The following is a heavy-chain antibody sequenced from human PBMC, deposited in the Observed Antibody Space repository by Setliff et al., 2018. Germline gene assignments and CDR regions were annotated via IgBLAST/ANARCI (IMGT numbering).Heavy chain of an antibody. CDR3: ARDPIAAAGLYYYYYYMDV. V-gene: IGHV3-53*01. Sequence: GGSLRLSCAGSGFTASGNYMTWIRQAPQKGLEWVSIIYGDGKTSYADSVKGRFTISRDNAKNSLYLQMNSLRAEDTAVYYCARDPIAAAGLYYYYYYMDVWGKGTTVTVSS. D-gene: IGHD6-13*01. CDR2: IYGDGKT. CDR1: GFTASGNY. J-gene: IGHJ6*03.